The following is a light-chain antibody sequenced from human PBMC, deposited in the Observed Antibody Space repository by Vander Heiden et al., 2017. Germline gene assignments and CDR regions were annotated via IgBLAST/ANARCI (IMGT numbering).Light chain of an antibody. CDR1: NSNIENGY. V-gene: IGLV1-51*01. CDR2: DNN. J-gene: IGLJ2*01. Sequence: QSVLTQPPSVSAAPGQRVTISCSGSNSNIENGYVSWYQQFHGTAPKLLIYDNNKRPSGIPDRFSGSKSGTSATLGITGLQTGDDADYYCGTWDSGLTAVVFGGGTKLAVL. CDR3: GTWDSGLTAVV.